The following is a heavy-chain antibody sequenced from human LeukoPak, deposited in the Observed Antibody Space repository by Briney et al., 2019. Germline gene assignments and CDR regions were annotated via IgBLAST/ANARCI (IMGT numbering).Heavy chain of an antibody. D-gene: IGHD6-19*01. Sequence: GSLRLSCAASGFTVSSNYMSWVRQAPGKGLEWVSVIYSGGSTYYADSVKGRFTISRDNSKNTLYLQMNSLRAEDTAVYYCARHMSSGWYEFDYWGQGTLVTVSS. CDR1: GFTVSSNY. J-gene: IGHJ4*02. CDR3: ARHMSSGWYEFDY. V-gene: IGHV3-66*04. CDR2: IYSGGST.